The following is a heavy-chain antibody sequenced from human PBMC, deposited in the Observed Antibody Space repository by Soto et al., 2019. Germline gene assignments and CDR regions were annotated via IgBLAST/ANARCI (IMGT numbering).Heavy chain of an antibody. V-gene: IGHV3-48*02. CDR1: VFSPSDYA. Sequence: GGALRLSCVASVFSPSDYAVNWVRPAPGKGLERVSFISSDSRTIYYADSVEGRFTVSGDNARNSVSLQMDSLRDEDAAVYYCARIKLVEWFFINVDVYDMDVWGQGTPVTVSS. CDR3: ARIKLVEWFFINVDVYDMDV. CDR2: ISSDSRTI. D-gene: IGHD3-3*01. J-gene: IGHJ6*02.